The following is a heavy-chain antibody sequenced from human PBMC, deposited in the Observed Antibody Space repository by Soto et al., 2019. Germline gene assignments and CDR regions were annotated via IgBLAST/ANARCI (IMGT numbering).Heavy chain of an antibody. CDR3: ARGDSQVSSVFDY. D-gene: IGHD3-16*01. J-gene: IGHJ4*02. V-gene: IGHV4-31*03. Sequence: SETLSLTCTVSGGPFPNGGYYWSWIRQEPGKGLEWIGYTHYSGDTSYNPSLRSRVTISTDTSKTQFSLRLRSVTSADTAVYYCARGDSQVSSVFDYWGQGMLGTVSS. CDR2: THYSGDT. CDR1: GGPFPNGGYY.